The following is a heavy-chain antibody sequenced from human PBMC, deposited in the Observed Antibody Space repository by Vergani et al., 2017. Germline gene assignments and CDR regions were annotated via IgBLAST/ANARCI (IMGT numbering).Heavy chain of an antibody. CDR1: GGSFSGYY. D-gene: IGHD3-16*01. CDR2: IYHSGST. J-gene: IGHJ5*01. CDR3: ARDSGGYVCGGYEAWFDP. Sequence: QVQLQQWGAGLLKPSETLSLTCAVYGGSFSGYYWGWIRQPPGKGLEWIGSIYHSGSTYYNPSLKSRVTISVDTSKNQFSLKLSSVTAADTAVYYCARDSGGYVCGGYEAWFDPWGQGTLVTVSS. V-gene: IGHV4-34*01.